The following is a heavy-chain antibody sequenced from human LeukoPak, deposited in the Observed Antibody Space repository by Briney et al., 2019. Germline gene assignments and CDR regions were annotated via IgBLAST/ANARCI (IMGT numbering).Heavy chain of an antibody. CDR3: AISPYRYCSSTSCRSIPWFDP. D-gene: IGHD2-2*01. CDR2: FDPEDGET. V-gene: IGHV1-24*01. J-gene: IGHJ5*02. CDR1: GYTLTELS. Sequence: ASVKVSCKVSGYTLTELSMHWERQAPGKGLEWMGGFDPEDGETIYAQKFQGRVTMTEDTSTDTAYMELSSLRSEDTAVYYCAISPYRYCSSTSCRSIPWFDPWGQGTLVTVSS.